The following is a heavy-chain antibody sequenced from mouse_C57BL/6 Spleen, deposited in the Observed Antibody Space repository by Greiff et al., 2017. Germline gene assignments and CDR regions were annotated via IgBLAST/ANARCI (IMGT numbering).Heavy chain of an antibody. J-gene: IGHJ1*03. V-gene: IGHV2-9-1*01. Sequence: VKLMESGPGLVAPSQSLSITCTVSGFSLTSSAISWVRQPPGKGLEWLGVIWTGGGTNYNSALKSRLSISKDNSKSQVFLKMNSLQTDDTASYYCARIYYDYGGYFDVWGTGTTVTVSS. CDR1: GFSLTSSA. D-gene: IGHD2-4*01. CDR3: ARIYYDYGGYFDV. CDR2: IWTGGGT.